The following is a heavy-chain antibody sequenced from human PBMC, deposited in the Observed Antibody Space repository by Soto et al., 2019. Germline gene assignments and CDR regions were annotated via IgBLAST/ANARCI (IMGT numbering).Heavy chain of an antibody. CDR1: GFTFSSFA. CDR2: VSGSGETT. V-gene: IGHV3-23*01. J-gene: IGHJ4*02. Sequence: GGSLRLSCAASGFTFSSFAISWVRQAPGKGLEWVSTVSGSGETTFYSDSVKGRFSISRDTSMNTLDLQMNSLRADDTALYFCARSNWSSESTFFDYWGQGTLVTVSS. CDR3: ARSNWSSESTFFDY. D-gene: IGHD6-13*01.